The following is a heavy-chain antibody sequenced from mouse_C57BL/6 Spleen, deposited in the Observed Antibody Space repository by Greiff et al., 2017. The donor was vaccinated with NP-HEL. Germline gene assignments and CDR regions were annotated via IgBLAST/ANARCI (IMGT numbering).Heavy chain of an antibody. D-gene: IGHD1-1*01. J-gene: IGHJ4*01. V-gene: IGHV14-3*01. CDR1: GFNIKNTY. CDR2: IDPANGNT. CDR3: AREYYGSPYAMDY. Sequence: EVMLVESVAELVRPGASVKLSCTASGFNIKNTYMHWVKQRPEQGLEWIGRIDPANGNTKYAPKFQGKATITADTSSNTAYLQLSSLTSEDTAIYYCAREYYGSPYAMDYWGQGTSVTVSS.